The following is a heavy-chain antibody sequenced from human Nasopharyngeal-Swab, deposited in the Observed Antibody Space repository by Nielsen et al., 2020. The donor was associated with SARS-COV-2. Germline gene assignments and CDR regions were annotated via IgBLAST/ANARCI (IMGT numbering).Heavy chain of an antibody. CDR1: GFTFSSYA. V-gene: IGHV3-23*01. J-gene: IGHJ6*03. CDR3: AKDFGSGFLFYNYYMDV. CDR2: ISGSGGST. Sequence: GGSLRLSCAASGFTFSSYAMSWVRQAPGKGLEWVSAISGSGGSTYYADSVKGRFSISRDNSKNTLYLQMKSLRAEDTAVYYCAKDFGSGFLFYNYYMDVWGKGTTVTVSS. D-gene: IGHD3-10*01.